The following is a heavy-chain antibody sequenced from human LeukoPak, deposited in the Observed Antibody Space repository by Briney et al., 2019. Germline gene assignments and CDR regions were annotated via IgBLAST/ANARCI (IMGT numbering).Heavy chain of an antibody. CDR2: IIPIFGTA. CDR1: GGTFSSYA. V-gene: IGHV1-69*05. J-gene: IGHJ3*02. Sequence: ASVKVSCKASGGTFSSYAISWVRQAPGQGLEWMGRIIPIFGTANYARKFQGRVTITTDESTSTAYMELSSLRSEDTAVYYCARDRYYYDSSGATDAFDIWGQGTMVTVSS. CDR3: ARDRYYYDSSGATDAFDI. D-gene: IGHD3-22*01.